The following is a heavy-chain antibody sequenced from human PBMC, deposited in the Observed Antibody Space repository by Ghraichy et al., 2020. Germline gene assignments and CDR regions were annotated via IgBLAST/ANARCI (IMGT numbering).Heavy chain of an antibody. D-gene: IGHD3-22*01. CDR2: IKSKTDGGTT. Sequence: GGSLRLSCAASGFTFSNAWMSWVRQAPGKGLEWVGRIKSKTDGGTTDYAAPVKGRFTISRDDSKNTLYLQMNSLKTEDTAVYYCTAPLNYDNTEDYFDYWGQGTLVTVSS. V-gene: IGHV3-15*01. CDR1: GFTFSNAW. J-gene: IGHJ4*02. CDR3: TAPLNYDNTEDYFDY.